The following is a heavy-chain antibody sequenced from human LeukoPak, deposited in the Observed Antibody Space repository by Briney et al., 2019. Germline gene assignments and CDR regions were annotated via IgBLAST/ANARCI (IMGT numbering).Heavy chain of an antibody. V-gene: IGHV3-23*01. D-gene: IGHD3-10*01. J-gene: IGHJ4*02. CDR3: AKDGVVRGLGPYYFDS. CDR2: ISYSGGTT. Sequence: GGSLRLSCAASGFTFSSYAMHWVRQAPGKGLEWVSTISYSGGTTYHTDSVKGRCTISRDISKNTVYLQMNSLKAEDTAVYYCAKDGVVRGLGPYYFDSWGQGSLVTVSS. CDR1: GFTFSSYA.